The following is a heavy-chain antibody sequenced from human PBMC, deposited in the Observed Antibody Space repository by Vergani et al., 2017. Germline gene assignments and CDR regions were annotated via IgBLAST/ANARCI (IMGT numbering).Heavy chain of an antibody. CDR1: GGSFSGYY. J-gene: IGHJ6*03. CDR3: ARGVVCSSTSCSTVNYYYYMDV. CDR2: INHSGST. D-gene: IGHD2-2*02. V-gene: IGHV4-34*01. Sequence: QVQLQQWGAGLLKPSETLSLTCAVYGGSFSGYYWSWIRQPPGKGLEWIGEINHSGSTNYNPSPKSRVTISVDTYKNKFSLKLSSVTAAATAVYYCARGVVCSSTSCSTVNYYYYMDVWGKGTTVSVSS.